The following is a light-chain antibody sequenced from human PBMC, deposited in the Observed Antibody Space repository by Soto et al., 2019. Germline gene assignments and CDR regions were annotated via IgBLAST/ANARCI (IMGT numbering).Light chain of an antibody. Sequence: QSVLTQQPSVSGAPGQKVTISCTRSSSNIGAAYDVHWYQHLPGTAPKLLIYGNNNRPSGVPDRFSGSKSGTSASLAITGLQAEDEADYYCQSYDSSLSGWVFGGGTKLTVL. CDR3: QSYDSSLSGWV. V-gene: IGLV1-40*01. CDR2: GNN. CDR1: SSNIGAAYD. J-gene: IGLJ3*02.